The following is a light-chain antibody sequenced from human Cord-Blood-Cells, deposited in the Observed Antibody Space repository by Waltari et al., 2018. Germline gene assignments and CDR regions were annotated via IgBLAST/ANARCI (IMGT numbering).Light chain of an antibody. CDR1: SSDVGRYNY. V-gene: IGLV2-14*01. Sequence: QSALTQPASVSGSPGQSITISCTGTSSDVGRYNYVPWYQQHPGKAPKLMIYEVSKRPSGVSNRFSGSKSGNTASLTISGLQAEDEADYYCSSYTSSSTLVFGTGTKVTVL. CDR2: EVS. CDR3: SSYTSSSTLV. J-gene: IGLJ1*01.